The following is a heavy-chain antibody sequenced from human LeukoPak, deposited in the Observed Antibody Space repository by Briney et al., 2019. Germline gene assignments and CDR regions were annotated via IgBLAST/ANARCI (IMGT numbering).Heavy chain of an antibody. Sequence: PSETLSLTCTVSGGSISSGGYYWSWIRQHPGKGLEWIGYIYYSGSTYYNPSLKSRVTISVDTSKNQFSLKLSSVTAADTAVYYCARHSDDYGDYWFDPWGQGTLVTVSS. V-gene: IGHV4-31*03. CDR1: GGSISSGGYY. CDR3: ARHSDDYGDYWFDP. J-gene: IGHJ5*02. CDR2: IYYSGST. D-gene: IGHD4-17*01.